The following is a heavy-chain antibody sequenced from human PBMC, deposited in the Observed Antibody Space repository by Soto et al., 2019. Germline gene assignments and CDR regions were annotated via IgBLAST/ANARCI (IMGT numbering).Heavy chain of an antibody. D-gene: IGHD1-1*01. V-gene: IGHV1-2*02. CDR2: INPNNGGT. Sequence: ASVKVSCKASGYIFTDYYMHWVRQAPGQELGWMGWINPNNGGTKYSQKFQGRVTVTRDTSATAAYMEVSSLRSEDTAVYYCARLGSLHNLNVFYFDFWGQGTLVTSPQ. CDR3: ARLGSLHNLNVFYFDF. J-gene: IGHJ4*02. CDR1: GYIFTDYY.